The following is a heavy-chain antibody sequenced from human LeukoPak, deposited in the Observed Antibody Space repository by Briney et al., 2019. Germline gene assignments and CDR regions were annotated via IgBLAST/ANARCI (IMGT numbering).Heavy chain of an antibody. CDR3: ARDVVVTSSPDAFDI. CDR1: GDSVSSGGYY. V-gene: IGHV4-31*11. J-gene: IGHJ3*02. Sequence: EASQTLSPTCAVSGDSVSSGGYYWTWIRQHPGKGLEWIGYISNSGTTSYSPSLKSRVSISVDTSNNQFSLRLSSVTAADTAVYYCARDVVVTSSPDAFDIWGQGTMVTVSS. CDR2: ISNSGTT. D-gene: IGHD2-21*02.